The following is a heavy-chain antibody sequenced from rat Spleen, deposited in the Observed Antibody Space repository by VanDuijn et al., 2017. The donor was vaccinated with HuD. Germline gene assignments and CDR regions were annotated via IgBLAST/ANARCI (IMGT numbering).Heavy chain of an antibody. V-gene: IGHV5S13*01. CDR3: TRGYVMDA. CDR2: ISTGGDNT. CDR1: GFTFNNSW. J-gene: IGHJ4*01. Sequence: EVHLVESGGGLVQPGRSLKLSCGASGFTFNNSWMAWVRQAPTKGLEWIASISTGGDNTYFRDSVKGRFTLSRDNAKNTQSLQMDSLRSEDTAIYYCTRGYVMDAWGQGASVTVSS.